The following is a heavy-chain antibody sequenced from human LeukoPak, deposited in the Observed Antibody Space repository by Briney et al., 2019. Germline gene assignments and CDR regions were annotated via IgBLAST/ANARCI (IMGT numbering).Heavy chain of an antibody. CDR1: GYTLTELS. CDR3: ARTRGYSGYDLRG. J-gene: IGHJ4*02. V-gene: IGHV1-24*01. CDR2: FDPEDGET. D-gene: IGHD5-12*01. Sequence: ASVKVSCKVSGYTLTELSMQWVRQAPGKGLEWMGGFDPEDGETIYAQKFQGRVTITADESTSTAYMELSSLRSEDTAVYYCARTRGYSGYDLRGWGQGTLVTVSS.